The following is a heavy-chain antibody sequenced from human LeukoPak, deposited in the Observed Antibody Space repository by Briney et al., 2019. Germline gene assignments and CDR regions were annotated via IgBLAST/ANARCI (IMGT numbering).Heavy chain of an antibody. CDR1: GGSISSGGYY. D-gene: IGHD2-2*01. J-gene: IGHJ5*02. Sequence: SQTLSLTCTVSGGSISSGGYYWSWIRQHPGKGLEWIGYIYYSGSTYYNPSLKSRVTISVDTSKNQFSLKLSSVTAADTAVYYCARDMSRNDQLPLLNWFDPWGQGTLVTVSS. CDR2: IYYSGST. V-gene: IGHV4-31*03. CDR3: ARDMSRNDQLPLLNWFDP.